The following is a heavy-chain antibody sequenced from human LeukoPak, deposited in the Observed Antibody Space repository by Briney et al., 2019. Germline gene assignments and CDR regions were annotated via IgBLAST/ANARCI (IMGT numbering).Heavy chain of an antibody. CDR3: AKVDSSGWYGGVAFDI. V-gene: IGHV3-23*01. D-gene: IGHD6-19*01. J-gene: IGHJ3*02. CDR1: GFTFSSYA. CDR2: ISGSGGST. Sequence: GGSLRLSCATSGFTFSSYAMSWVRQAPGKGLEWVSAISGSGGSTYYADSVKGRFTISRDNSKNTLSLQMSSLRAEETAVYYCAKVDSSGWYGGVAFDIWGQGTVVIVSS.